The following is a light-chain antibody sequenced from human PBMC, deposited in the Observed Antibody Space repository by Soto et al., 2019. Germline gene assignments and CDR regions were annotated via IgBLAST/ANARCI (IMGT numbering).Light chain of an antibody. V-gene: IGKV1-12*01. Sequence: DIQMTQSPSSLSASVGDRVTITCRASQGVADWLAWFQQKPGKAPKLLIYPASTLKSGVPSRFSGRGSGTEFNLTINSLQTEDFATYFCQQAHSFTITFGQGTRLEIK. J-gene: IGKJ5*01. CDR3: QQAHSFTIT. CDR1: QGVADW. CDR2: PAS.